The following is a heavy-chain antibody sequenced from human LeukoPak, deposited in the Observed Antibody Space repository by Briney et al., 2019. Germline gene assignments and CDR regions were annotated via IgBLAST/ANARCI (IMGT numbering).Heavy chain of an antibody. CDR3: AKDWGYTTMVSYYFDY. J-gene: IGHJ4*02. CDR1: GFTFSGYG. CDR2: IGYDGNNK. Sequence: PGRSLRLSCAASGFTFSGYGMHWVRQAPDKGLEWVAVIGYDGNNKYYADSVKGRFTISRDNSKNTLYLQMNSLRAEGTAVYYCAKDWGYTTMVSYYFDYWGQGALVTVSS. D-gene: IGHD5-18*01. V-gene: IGHV3-33*06.